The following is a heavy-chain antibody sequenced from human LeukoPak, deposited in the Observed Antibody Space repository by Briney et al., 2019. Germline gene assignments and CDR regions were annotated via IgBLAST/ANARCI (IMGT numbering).Heavy chain of an antibody. Sequence: SETLSLTCTVSGGSISSSSYYWGWIRQPPGKELEWIGSIYYSGSTYYNPSLKSRVTISVDTSKNQFSLKLSSVTAADTAVYYCARQVIAAAGNDYWGQGTLVTVSS. CDR3: ARQVIAAAGNDY. CDR2: IYYSGST. CDR1: GGSISSSSYY. D-gene: IGHD6-13*01. J-gene: IGHJ4*02. V-gene: IGHV4-39*01.